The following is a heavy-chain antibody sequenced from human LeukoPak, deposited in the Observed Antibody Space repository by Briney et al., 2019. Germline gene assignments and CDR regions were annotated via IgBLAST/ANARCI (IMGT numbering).Heavy chain of an antibody. J-gene: IGHJ4*02. D-gene: IGHD6-6*01. CDR3: AKETSSSFDY. V-gene: IGHV3-23*01. CDR2: ISGSGGST. Sequence: PGGSLRLSCAASGFTFSSYAMNWVRQAPGKGLEWVSAISGSGGSTNYADSVKGRFTISRDDSKNTLHLQMNSLRAEDTAVYYCAKETSSSFDYWGQGTLVTVSS. CDR1: GFTFSSYA.